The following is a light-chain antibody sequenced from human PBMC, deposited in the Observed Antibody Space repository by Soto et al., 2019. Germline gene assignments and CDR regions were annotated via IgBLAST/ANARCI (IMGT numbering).Light chain of an antibody. V-gene: IGLV2-23*02. J-gene: IGLJ1*01. CDR2: EVN. CDR3: CSFAGSGTGV. CDR1: SSDIGSYNF. Sequence: QSVLTQPASVSGSPGHSIAISCSGASSDIGSYNFVSWYQQHPGKAPKLMISEVNKRPSGISNRFSGSKSGNTASLTISWLQAEDEADYYCCSFAGSGTGVFGNGTKVTVL.